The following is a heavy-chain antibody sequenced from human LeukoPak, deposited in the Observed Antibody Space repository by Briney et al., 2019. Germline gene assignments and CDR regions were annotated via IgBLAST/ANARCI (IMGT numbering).Heavy chain of an antibody. CDR2: IYYSGST. Sequence: PSETLSLTCTVSGGSISSSSYYWGWIRQPPGKGLEWIGSIYYSGSTYYNPSLKSRVTISVDTSKNQFSLKLSSVTAADTAMYYCARQGIAVAGTIYWGQGTLVTVSS. D-gene: IGHD6-19*01. CDR3: ARQGIAVAGTIY. J-gene: IGHJ4*02. V-gene: IGHV4-39*01. CDR1: GGSISSSSYY.